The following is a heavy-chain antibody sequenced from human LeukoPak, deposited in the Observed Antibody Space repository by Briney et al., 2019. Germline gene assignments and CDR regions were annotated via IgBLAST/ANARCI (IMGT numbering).Heavy chain of an antibody. J-gene: IGHJ4*02. CDR1: GGSISSYY. CDR2: IYYSGST. CDR3: ARIRYYYGSGSRTPDYYFDY. Sequence: SETLSLTCTVSGGSISSYYWSWIRQPPGKGLEWIGYIYYSGSTNYNPSLKSRVTISVDTSKNQLSLKLSSVTAADTAVYYCARIRYYYGSGSRTPDYYFDYWGQGTLVTVSS. V-gene: IGHV4-59*01. D-gene: IGHD3-10*01.